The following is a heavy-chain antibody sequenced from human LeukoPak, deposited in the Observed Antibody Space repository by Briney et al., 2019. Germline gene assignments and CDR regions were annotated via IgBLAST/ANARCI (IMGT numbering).Heavy chain of an antibody. CDR2: ISNNGGTT. D-gene: IGHD3-22*01. CDR1: GFTFSSYA. CDR3: VKDDLFYYDSSDYPH. J-gene: IGHJ4*02. Sequence: GGSLRLSCAASGFTFSSYAMHWARQAPGKGLQYVSAISNNGGTTYYADSVKGRFTISRDNSKNTLYLQMSSLRAEDTAVYYCVKDDLFYYDSSDYPHWGQGTLVTVSS. V-gene: IGHV3-64D*09.